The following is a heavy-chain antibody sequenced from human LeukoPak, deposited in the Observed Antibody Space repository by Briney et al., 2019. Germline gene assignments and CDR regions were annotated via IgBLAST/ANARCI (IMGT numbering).Heavy chain of an antibody. J-gene: IGHJ4*02. V-gene: IGHV3-30*18. Sequence: GGSLRLSCAASGFTFSNYGMHWVRQAPGKGLEWVAVISYDGSNKYYADSVKGRFTISRDNSKNTLYVQMNSLRAEGTAVYYCAKDRGSVAVAGLYYFDFWGQGTLVTVSS. CDR2: ISYDGSNK. D-gene: IGHD6-19*01. CDR1: GFTFSNYG. CDR3: AKDRGSVAVAGLYYFDF.